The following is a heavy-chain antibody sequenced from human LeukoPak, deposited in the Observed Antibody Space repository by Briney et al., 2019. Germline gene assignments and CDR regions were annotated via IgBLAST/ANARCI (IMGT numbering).Heavy chain of an antibody. CDR1: GGTFSSYA. V-gene: IGHV1-69*13. CDR2: SIPIFGTA. CDR3: AIPYYYDSSGYYGLHAY. D-gene: IGHD3-22*01. Sequence: ASVNVSCKASGGTFSSYAISWVRQAPGQGLEWMGGSIPIFGTANYAQKVQGRVTITADESTSTAYMELRSLRSDDTAVYYCAIPYYYDSSGYYGLHAYWGQGTLVTVSS. J-gene: IGHJ4*02.